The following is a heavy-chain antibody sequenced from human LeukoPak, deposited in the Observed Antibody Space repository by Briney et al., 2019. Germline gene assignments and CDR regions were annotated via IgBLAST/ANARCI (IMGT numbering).Heavy chain of an antibody. Sequence: PGRSLRLSCAASGFTFDDYAMHWVRQAPGKGLEWVSGISWNSGSIGYADSVKGRFTISRHNAKNSLYLQMNSLRAEDTALYYCAKDRREAAAGPDYGMDVWGQGTTVTVSS. CDR2: ISWNSGSI. D-gene: IGHD6-13*01. V-gene: IGHV3-9*01. CDR3: AKDRREAAAGPDYGMDV. J-gene: IGHJ6*02. CDR1: GFTFDDYA.